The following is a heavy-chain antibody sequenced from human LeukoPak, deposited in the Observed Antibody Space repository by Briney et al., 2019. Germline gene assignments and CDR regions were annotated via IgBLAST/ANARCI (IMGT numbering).Heavy chain of an antibody. Sequence: PGGSLRLSYAASGFTFSDYYMSWIRQAPGKGLEWVSYISSSGSTIYYADSVKGRFTISRDNAKNSLYLQMNSLRAEDTAVYYCARGWYRWATVVTPVLDYWGQGTLVTVSS. D-gene: IGHD4-23*01. V-gene: IGHV3-11*01. CDR3: ARGWYRWATVVTPVLDY. J-gene: IGHJ4*02. CDR1: GFTFSDYY. CDR2: ISSSGSTI.